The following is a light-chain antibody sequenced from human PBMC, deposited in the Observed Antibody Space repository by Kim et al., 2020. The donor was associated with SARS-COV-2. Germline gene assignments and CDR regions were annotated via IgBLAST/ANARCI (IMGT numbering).Light chain of an antibody. Sequence: GQSVTISCTGTSSDVGAYNYVSWYQQHPDKAPKLMIYDVTKRPSGVPDRFSGSKSGNTVSLTISGLQAEDEADYYCCSYAGGYTLVFGGGTQLTVL. V-gene: IGLV2-11*01. J-gene: IGLJ3*02. CDR3: CSYAGGYTLV. CDR2: DVT. CDR1: SSDVGAYNY.